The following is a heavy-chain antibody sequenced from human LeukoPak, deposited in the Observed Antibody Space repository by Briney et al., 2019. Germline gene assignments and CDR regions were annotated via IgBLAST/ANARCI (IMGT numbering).Heavy chain of an antibody. V-gene: IGHV3-30*02. CDR2: IRYDGSNK. CDR1: GFTFSSYG. J-gene: IGHJ3*02. Sequence: GGSLRLSCAASGFTFSSYGMHWVRQAPGKGLEWVTFIRYDGSNKYYADSVKGRFTIPRDNSKNTLYLQMNSLRAEDTAVYYCAKVGNYYDSSGTTSGAFDIWGQGTMVTVSS. D-gene: IGHD3-22*01. CDR3: AKVGNYYDSSGTTSGAFDI.